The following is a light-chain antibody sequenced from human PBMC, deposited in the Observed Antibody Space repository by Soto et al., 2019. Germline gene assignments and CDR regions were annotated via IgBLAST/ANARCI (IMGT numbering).Light chain of an antibody. V-gene: IGKV1-5*01. Sequence: DIQMTQSPSSLSASVGDRVTITCRASQSIGTYLHWYQQKPGKAPKLLIYAASTLQSGVPSRFSGSGSGTEFTLTISSLQPDDFATYYCQHYNSYSEAFGQGTKVDIK. J-gene: IGKJ1*01. CDR2: AAS. CDR3: QHYNSYSEA. CDR1: QSIGTY.